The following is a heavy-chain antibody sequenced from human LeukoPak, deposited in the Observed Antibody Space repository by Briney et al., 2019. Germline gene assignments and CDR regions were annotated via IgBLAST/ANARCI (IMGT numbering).Heavy chain of an antibody. V-gene: IGHV4-61*02. D-gene: IGHD2-21*02. J-gene: IGHJ6*03. CDR1: GGSISSGSYY. Sequence: SETLSLTCTVSGGSISSGSYYWNWIRQPAGKGLGWVGRIYTSGSTKYNPSLKSRVTVSVDTSKNQSSLKVRSVTAADTAVYYCARTYCGGDCRGYYYYYMDVWGKGTTVTISS. CDR2: IYTSGST. CDR3: ARTYCGGDCRGYYYYYMDV.